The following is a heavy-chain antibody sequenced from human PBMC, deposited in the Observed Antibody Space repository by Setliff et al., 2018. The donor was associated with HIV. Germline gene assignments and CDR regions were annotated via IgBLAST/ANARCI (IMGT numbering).Heavy chain of an antibody. CDR3: ARPALGIGGGSRFDN. CDR1: GGSLNDYY. V-gene: IGHV4-34*01. CDR2: INHSGST. D-gene: IGHD3-10*01. Sequence: PSETLSLTCAVYGGSLNDYYWSWIRLPPGKGLEWIGEINHSGSTNYNSSLRSRVTISVDTSKNQFSLKLNSVTAADTAVYYCARPALGIGGGSRFDNWGQGTRVTVSS. J-gene: IGHJ4*02.